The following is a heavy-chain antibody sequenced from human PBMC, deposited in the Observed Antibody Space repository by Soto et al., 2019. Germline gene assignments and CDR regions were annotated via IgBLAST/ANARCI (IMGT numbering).Heavy chain of an antibody. CDR1: GFIFSNFG. V-gene: IGHV3-33*01. Sequence: AGGSLRLSCAASGFIFSNFGMHWVRQAPGKGLEWVAVIWYDGSNEYYADSVKGRFTISKDNSKSTLCLQMNSLRAEDTAVYYCARDDIPGIAVSTYGMDVWGQGTTVTVSS. CDR3: ARDDIPGIAVSTYGMDV. CDR2: IWYDGSNE. D-gene: IGHD6-19*01. J-gene: IGHJ6*02.